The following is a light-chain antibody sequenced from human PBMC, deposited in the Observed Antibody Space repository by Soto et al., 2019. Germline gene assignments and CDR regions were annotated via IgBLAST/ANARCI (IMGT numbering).Light chain of an antibody. CDR2: GAV. CDR3: QHRSNWPRLT. CDR1: QSVSSY. J-gene: IGKJ4*01. V-gene: IGKV3-11*01. Sequence: EIVLTQSPATLSLSPGERATLSCRASQSVSSYLAWYQQKPGQAPRLLIYGAVNRVTGIPARFSGSGSGTDFTLTISSLEPEDFAVYYCQHRSNWPRLTFGGGTKVDIK.